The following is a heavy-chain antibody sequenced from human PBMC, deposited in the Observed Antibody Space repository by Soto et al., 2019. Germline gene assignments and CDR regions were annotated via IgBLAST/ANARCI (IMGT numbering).Heavy chain of an antibody. V-gene: IGHV3-74*01. D-gene: IGHD2-15*01. CDR2: INTDGTNS. CDR3: AREFCSGGNCYTYYFDP. CDR1: GLTFNRYW. Sequence: GGSLRLSCAASGLTFNRYWMHWVRHAPGKGLVWVSHINTDGTNSNYADSVKGRFTISRDNAKSTLFLQMNSLRDEDTAVYYCAREFCSGGNCYTYYFDPWGQGIPVTVSS. J-gene: IGHJ5*02.